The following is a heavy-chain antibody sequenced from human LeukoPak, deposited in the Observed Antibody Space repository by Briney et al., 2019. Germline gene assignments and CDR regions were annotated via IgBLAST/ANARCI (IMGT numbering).Heavy chain of an antibody. CDR3: ATGYSSGWYFYFQY. Sequence: GGSLRLSCAASGFTFSSYSMNWVRQAPGKGLEWVSYISSSSSTIYYADSVKGRFTIYRDNAKNSLYLQMNSLRAEDTAVYYCATGYSSGWYFYFQYWGQGTLVTVSS. CDR2: ISSSSSTI. V-gene: IGHV3-48*01. J-gene: IGHJ1*01. CDR1: GFTFSSYS. D-gene: IGHD6-19*01.